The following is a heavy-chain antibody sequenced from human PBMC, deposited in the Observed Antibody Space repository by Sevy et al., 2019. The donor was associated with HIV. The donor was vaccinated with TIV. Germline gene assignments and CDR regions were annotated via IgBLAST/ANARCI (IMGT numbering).Heavy chain of an antibody. CDR2: ISYDGSNK. CDR1: GFTFSSYA. CDR3: ARRGQLLYNWFDP. D-gene: IGHD2-2*01. Sequence: GGSPRLSCAASGFTFSSYAMHWVRQAPGKGLEWVAVISYDGSNKYYADSVKGRFTISRDNSKNTLYLQMNSLRAEDTAVYYCARRGQLLYNWFDPWGQGTLVTVSS. J-gene: IGHJ5*02. V-gene: IGHV3-30-3*01.